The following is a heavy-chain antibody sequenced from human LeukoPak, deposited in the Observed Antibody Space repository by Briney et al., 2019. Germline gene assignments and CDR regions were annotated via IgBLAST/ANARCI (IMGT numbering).Heavy chain of an antibody. CDR1: GDSISSYY. D-gene: IGHD4-17*01. Sequence: SETLSLTCTVSGDSISSYYWSWIRQPPGKGLGWIGYIYYSGSTYYNPSLKSRVTISVDTSKNQFSLRLSSVTAADTAVYFCARASYGDDAFEIWGQGTMVTVSS. CDR3: ARASYGDDAFEI. J-gene: IGHJ3*02. CDR2: IYYSGST. V-gene: IGHV4-59*12.